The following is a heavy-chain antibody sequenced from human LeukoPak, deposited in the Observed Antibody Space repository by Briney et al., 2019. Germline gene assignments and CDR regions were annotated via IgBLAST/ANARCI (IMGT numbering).Heavy chain of an antibody. CDR3: AREKYGDYVFDAFDN. J-gene: IGHJ3*02. V-gene: IGHV4-4*07. Sequence: SETLSLTCTGSGGSISSYYWSWIRQPAGKGLEWIGRIFTSEITNYNTSLKSRVSMSLDTSENQFSLKLSSVTAADTAVYFCAREKYGDYVFDAFDNWGQGTTVTVSS. CDR1: GGSISSYY. D-gene: IGHD4-17*01. CDR2: IFTSEIT.